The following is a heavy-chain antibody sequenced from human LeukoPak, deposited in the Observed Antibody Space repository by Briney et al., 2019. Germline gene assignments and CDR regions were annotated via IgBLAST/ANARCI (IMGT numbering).Heavy chain of an antibody. Sequence: GGSLRLSCAVSGFTFSNFWMSWVRQAPGKGLEWVANIKQDGSAKQYVDSVKGRFTISRDNAKNSLYLQMNSLRAEDTAVYYCARGGTYQPLLGYWGQGTLVTVSS. D-gene: IGHD2-2*01. CDR1: GFTFSNFW. CDR2: IKQDGSAK. CDR3: ARGGTYQPLLGY. V-gene: IGHV3-7*01. J-gene: IGHJ4*02.